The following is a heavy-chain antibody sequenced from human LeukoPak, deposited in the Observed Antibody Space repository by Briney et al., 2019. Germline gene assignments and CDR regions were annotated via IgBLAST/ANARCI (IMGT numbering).Heavy chain of an antibody. CDR2: IYYSGST. J-gene: IGHJ5*02. D-gene: IGHD1-26*01. CDR1: GGSISSGGYY. V-gene: IGHV4-31*03. CDR3: AMETVGTNNWFDP. Sequence: PSETLSLTCTVSGGSISSGGYYWSRNRQHPGKGLEWIGYIYYSGSTYYNPSLKSRVTISLDTSKNQFSLKLTSVTAADTAVYYCAMETVGTNNWFDPWGQGILVTVSS.